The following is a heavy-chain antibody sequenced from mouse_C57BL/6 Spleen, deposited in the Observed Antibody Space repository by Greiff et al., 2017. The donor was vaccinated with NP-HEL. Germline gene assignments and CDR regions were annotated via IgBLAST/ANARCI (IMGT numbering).Heavy chain of an antibody. CDR3: ARMGKIYDGYYYAMDY. D-gene: IGHD2-3*01. V-gene: IGHV2-2*01. CDR2: IWSGGST. Sequence: VKLVESGPGLVQPSQSLSITCTVSGFSLTSYGVHWVRQSPGKGLEWLGVIWSGGSTDYNAAFISRLSISKDNSKSQVFFKMNSLQADDTAIYYCARMGKIYDGYYYAMDYWGQGTSVTVSS. CDR1: GFSLTSYG. J-gene: IGHJ4*01.